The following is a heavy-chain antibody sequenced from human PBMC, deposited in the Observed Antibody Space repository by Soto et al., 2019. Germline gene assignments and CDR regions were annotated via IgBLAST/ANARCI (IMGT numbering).Heavy chain of an antibody. V-gene: IGHV4-59*08. CDR3: ARRIRVFISGSCRSEQYSQL. Sequence: SETLSLTCTVSGGSISTYHWSWIRQSPGKGLEWIGYIDYTGSPRYNASLKSRVTMSVDTSKNQFSLRLTSVTAADTAVYYCARRIRVFISGSCRSEQYSQLRGQAPLVTVSS. CDR1: GGSISTYH. D-gene: IGHD3-22*01. CDR2: IDYTGSP. J-gene: IGHJ1*01.